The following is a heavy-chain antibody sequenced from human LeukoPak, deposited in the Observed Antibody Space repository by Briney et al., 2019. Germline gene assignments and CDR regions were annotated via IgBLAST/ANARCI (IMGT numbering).Heavy chain of an antibody. D-gene: IGHD3-16*02. J-gene: IGHJ4*02. CDR1: GGSISSYY. CDR3: ARGHNYDYVWGSYRYSNYFDY. Sequence: SETLSLTCTVSGGSISSYYWSWIRRPPGKGLEWIGYIYYSGSTNYNPSLKSRVTISVDTSKNQFSLKLSSVTAADTAVYYCARGHNYDYVWGSYRYSNYFDYWGQGTLVTVSS. CDR2: IYYSGST. V-gene: IGHV4-59*01.